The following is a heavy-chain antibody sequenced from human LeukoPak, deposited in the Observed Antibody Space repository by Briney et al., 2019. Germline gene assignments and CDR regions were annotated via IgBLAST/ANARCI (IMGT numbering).Heavy chain of an antibody. CDR3: ARDRLSLGAFDI. D-gene: IGHD7-27*01. CDR2: IYNSESS. CDR1: GGSISSRSYY. Sequence: PSETRSLTCNVSGGSISSRSYYWGWVRQPPGKGPEWIGSIYNSESSYSNPSLRSRVTISLDTTKNQFSLNLSSVTAADTAFYYCARDRLSLGAFDIWGQGTMVTVSS. J-gene: IGHJ3*02. V-gene: IGHV4-39*07.